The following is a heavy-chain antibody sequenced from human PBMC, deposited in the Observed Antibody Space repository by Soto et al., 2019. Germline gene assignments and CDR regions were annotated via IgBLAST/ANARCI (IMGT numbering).Heavy chain of an antibody. V-gene: IGHV1-18*01. CDR1: GYTFTSYG. CDR3: ARDDGEYYYDSSGYSTFDY. CDR2: ISAYNGNT. Sequence: ASVKVSCKASGYTFTSYGISWVRQAPGQGLEWMGWISAYNGNTNYAQKLQGRVTMTTDTSTSTAYMELRSLRSDDTAVYYCARDDGEYYYDSSGYSTFDYWGQGTLVTVSS. J-gene: IGHJ4*02. D-gene: IGHD3-22*01.